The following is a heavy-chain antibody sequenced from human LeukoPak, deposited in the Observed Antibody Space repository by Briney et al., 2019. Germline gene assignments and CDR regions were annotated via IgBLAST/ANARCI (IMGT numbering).Heavy chain of an antibody. CDR2: ISAYNGNT. Sequence: GASVKVSCKASGYTFTSYGISWVRQAPGQGPEWMGWISAYNGNTNYAQKLQGRVTMTTDTSTSTAYMELRSLRSDDTAVYYCARRGSGSYRDYFDYWGQGTLVTVSS. CDR3: ARRGSGSYRDYFDY. V-gene: IGHV1-18*01. D-gene: IGHD1-26*01. CDR1: GYTFTSYG. J-gene: IGHJ4*02.